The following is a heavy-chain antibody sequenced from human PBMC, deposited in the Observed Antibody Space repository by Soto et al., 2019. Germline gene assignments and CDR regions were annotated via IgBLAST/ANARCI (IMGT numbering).Heavy chain of an antibody. J-gene: IGHJ5*02. CDR1: GYTFTGYY. D-gene: IGHD1-7*01. CDR2: INPNSGGT. CDR3: ARDSRNYRLSSRNWFDP. V-gene: IGHV1-2*02. Sequence: ASVKVSCKASGYTFTGYYMHWVRQAPGQGLEWMGWINPNSGGTNYAQKFQGRVTMTRDTSISTAYMELSRLRSDDTAVYYCARDSRNYRLSSRNWFDPWGQGTLVTSPQ.